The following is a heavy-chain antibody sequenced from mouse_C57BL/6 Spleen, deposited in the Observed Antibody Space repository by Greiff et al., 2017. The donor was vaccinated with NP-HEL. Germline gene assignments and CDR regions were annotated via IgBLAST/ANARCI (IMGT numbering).Heavy chain of an antibody. J-gene: IGHJ2*01. Sequence: VQLQQSGPELVKPGASVKISCTASGYSFTGYYMNWVKQSPEKSLEWLGEINPSPGGTTYNPQFKSQATLTVDKSSSTAYMQLKSLTSEDSAVYYCATTVVARDYWGQGTTLTVSS. D-gene: IGHD1-1*01. CDR1: GYSFTGYY. CDR3: ATTVVARDY. CDR2: INPSPGGT. V-gene: IGHV1-42*01.